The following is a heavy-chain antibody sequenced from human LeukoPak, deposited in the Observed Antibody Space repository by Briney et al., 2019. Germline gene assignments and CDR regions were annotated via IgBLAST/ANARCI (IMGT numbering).Heavy chain of an antibody. V-gene: IGHV1-2*02. D-gene: IGHD6-13*01. CDR1: GYTFTGYY. J-gene: IGHJ4*02. CDR3: ARRQQLLDY. CDR2: FNPDSGGT. Sequence: ASVKVSCKASGYTFTGYYMHWVRQAPGQGLEWMGWFNPDSGGTHYAQEFQGRVTMTRDTSISTAYMELNRLRSDDTAVYYCARRQQLLDYWGQGTLVTVSS.